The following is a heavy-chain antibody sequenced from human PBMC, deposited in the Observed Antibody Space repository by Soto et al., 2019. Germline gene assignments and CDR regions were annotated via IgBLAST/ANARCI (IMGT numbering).Heavy chain of an antibody. Sequence: SDNLYLTSTVYGSSISSYYWTWLWQHPGKGLEWIGYIYYSGSTDYNPSLKSRVTISVDTSKNQFSLKLSSVTAADTAVYYCARHTGSNLNWFGPWGQGTLVTVSS. V-gene: IGHV4-59*08. CDR3: ARHTGSNLNWFGP. D-gene: IGHD3-10*01. J-gene: IGHJ5*02. CDR2: IYYSGST. CDR1: GSSISSYY.